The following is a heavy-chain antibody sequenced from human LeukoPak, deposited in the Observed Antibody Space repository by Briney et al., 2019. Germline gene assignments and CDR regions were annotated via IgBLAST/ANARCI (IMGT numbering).Heavy chain of an antibody. V-gene: IGHV1-18*01. CDR2: ISAYNGNT. Sequence: ASVKVSCKASGYTFTSYGISWVRQAPGQGLEWMGWISAYNGNTNYAQKLQGRVTMTTDTSTSTAYMELRSLRSDDTAVYYCARGFLGGLSTLYYFDYWGQGTLVTVSS. J-gene: IGHJ4*02. D-gene: IGHD3-16*02. CDR3: ARGFLGGLSTLYYFDY. CDR1: GYTFTSYG.